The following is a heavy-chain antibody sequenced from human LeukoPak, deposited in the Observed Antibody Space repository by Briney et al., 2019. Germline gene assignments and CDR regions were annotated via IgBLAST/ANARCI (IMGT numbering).Heavy chain of an antibody. Sequence: ASVKVSCKAPGYTFTSYGISWVRQAPGQGLEWMGWISAYNGNTNYAQKLQGRVTMATDTSTSTAYMELRSLRSDDTAVYYCARLGYCSGGSCYSPWFDPWGQGTLVTVSS. CDR1: GYTFTSYG. D-gene: IGHD2-15*01. J-gene: IGHJ5*02. CDR2: ISAYNGNT. V-gene: IGHV1-18*01. CDR3: ARLGYCSGGSCYSPWFDP.